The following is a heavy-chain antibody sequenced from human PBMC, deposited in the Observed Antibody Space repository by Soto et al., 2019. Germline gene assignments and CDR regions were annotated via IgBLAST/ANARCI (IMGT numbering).Heavy chain of an antibody. CDR2: IYYSGST. CDR3: ASVSSSSLLFHL. Sequence: PSETLSLTSTVSGGSLSGYYWCWIRQPPGKGLEWIGYIYYSGSTNYNPSLKSRVTISVDTSKNQFSLKLSSVTAADTAVYYFASVSSSSLLFHLWAQGTLDTVSS. J-gene: IGHJ1*01. CDR1: GGSLSGYY. V-gene: IGHV4-59*12. D-gene: IGHD6-6*01.